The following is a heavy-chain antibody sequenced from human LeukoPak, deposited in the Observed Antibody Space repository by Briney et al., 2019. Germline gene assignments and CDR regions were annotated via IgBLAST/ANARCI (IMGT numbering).Heavy chain of an antibody. Sequence: GGSLRLSCAGSGFTFSNHRMNWVRQAPGKGLEWVSSISSDSRYIYYADSVKGRFTISRDNAKNSLYLQMNSLRAEDTAVYYCARATYCSSTSCYNGAYFDYWGQGTLVTVSS. CDR1: GFTFSNHR. CDR2: ISSDSRYI. D-gene: IGHD2-2*02. J-gene: IGHJ4*02. CDR3: ARATYCSSTSCYNGAYFDY. V-gene: IGHV3-21*01.